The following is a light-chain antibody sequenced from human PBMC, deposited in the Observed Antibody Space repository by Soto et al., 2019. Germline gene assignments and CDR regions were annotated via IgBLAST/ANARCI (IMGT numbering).Light chain of an antibody. CDR3: QQYGSSGT. V-gene: IGKV3-20*01. CDR2: GAS. J-gene: IGKJ1*01. CDR1: QSVSSSY. Sequence: EILLTQSPCTLALSPGERATLSCRASQSVSSSYLAWYQQKPGHAPSLLIYGASSRATGIPDRLSGSGSGTDFTLTISRLEPEDFPVYYCQQYGSSGTFGQGTKVDIK.